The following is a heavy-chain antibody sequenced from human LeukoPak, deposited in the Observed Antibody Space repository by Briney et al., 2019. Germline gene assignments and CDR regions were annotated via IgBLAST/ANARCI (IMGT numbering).Heavy chain of an antibody. CDR1: GGSFSGYY. D-gene: IGHD6-19*01. V-gene: IGHV4-34*01. CDR2: INHSGST. Sequence: SETLSLTCAVYGGSFSGYYWSWIRQPPGKGLEWIGEINHSGSTNYNPSLKSRVTISVDTSKNQFSLKLSSVTAADTAVYYCARGSGWYSGAGNWFGPWGQGTLVTVSS. CDR3: ARGSGWYSGAGNWFGP. J-gene: IGHJ5*02.